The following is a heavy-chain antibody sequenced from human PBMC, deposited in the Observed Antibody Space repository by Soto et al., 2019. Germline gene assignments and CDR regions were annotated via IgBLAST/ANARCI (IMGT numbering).Heavy chain of an antibody. CDR3: ARVSVYQIAVAAKKYILFDP. D-gene: IGHD6-13*01. V-gene: IGHV4-34*01. J-gene: IGHJ5*01. CDR1: GGSFTVFS. Sequence: PSETLSLTCAVYGGSFTVFSWSWIRHPPGKGLEWIGESNHSGSPNYNPSLKRRATISVDTSKKQFSLKLSSVTAADTAVYYCARVSVYQIAVAAKKYILFDPWGQGTLVNVSS. CDR2: SNHSGSP.